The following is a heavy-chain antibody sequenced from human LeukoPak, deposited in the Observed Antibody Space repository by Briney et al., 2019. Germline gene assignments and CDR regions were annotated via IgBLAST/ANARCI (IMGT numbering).Heavy chain of an antibody. CDR2: ISYDGSNK. V-gene: IGHV3-30-3*01. CDR1: GFTFSSYA. CDR3: ARETSLYDSSGYYYGGLAYYFDY. D-gene: IGHD3-22*01. Sequence: GRSLRLSCAASGFTFSSYAMHWVRQAPGKGLEWVAVISYDGSNKYYADSVKGRFTISRDNSKNTLYLQMNSLRAEDTAVYYCARETSLYDSSGYYYGGLAYYFDYWGQGTLVTVSS. J-gene: IGHJ4*02.